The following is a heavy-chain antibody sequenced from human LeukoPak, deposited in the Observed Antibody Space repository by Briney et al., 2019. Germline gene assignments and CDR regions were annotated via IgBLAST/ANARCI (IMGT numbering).Heavy chain of an antibody. CDR2: ITGSSAST. Sequence: GGSLRLSCAGSGFTFSKYPMSWLSQAPGKGLEWVSSITGSSASTYYADSVKGRFTISRDNSKNTLYLQMNSLRAEDTAVYFCAELDFLYTHWGQGTLVTVSS. D-gene: IGHD3-16*01. J-gene: IGHJ4*02. CDR1: GFTFSKYP. CDR3: AELDFLYTH. V-gene: IGHV3-23*01.